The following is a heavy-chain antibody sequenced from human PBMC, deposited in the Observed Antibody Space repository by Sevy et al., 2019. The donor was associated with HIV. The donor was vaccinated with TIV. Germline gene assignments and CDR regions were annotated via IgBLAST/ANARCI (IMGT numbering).Heavy chain of an antibody. Sequence: GGCLRLSCAASGFTFSDYNMAWVRQAPGKGLEWVSYITSRSSNIHYADSVKGRFTISRDNAKNSLYLQMSSLRDEDTAVYYCAREMVGTTTFDYWGQGTLVTVSS. D-gene: IGHD2-21*02. CDR1: GFTFSDYN. CDR2: ITSRSSNI. V-gene: IGHV3-48*02. J-gene: IGHJ4*02. CDR3: AREMVGTTTFDY.